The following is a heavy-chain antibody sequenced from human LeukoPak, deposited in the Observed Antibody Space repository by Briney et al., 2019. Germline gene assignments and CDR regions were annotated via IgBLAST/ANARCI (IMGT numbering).Heavy chain of an antibody. CDR2: IFYSGST. D-gene: IGHD5-18*01. CDR3: ARGGGYSYGSLDY. V-gene: IGHV4-39*07. CDR1: GGSISTSNYY. J-gene: IGHJ4*02. Sequence: SETLSLTCTVSGGSISTSNYYWGWVRQPPGKGLEWIGNIFYSGSTYYSPSLKSRVTISVDTSKNQFSLKLSSVTAADTAVFYCARGGGYSYGSLDYWGQGTLVTVSS.